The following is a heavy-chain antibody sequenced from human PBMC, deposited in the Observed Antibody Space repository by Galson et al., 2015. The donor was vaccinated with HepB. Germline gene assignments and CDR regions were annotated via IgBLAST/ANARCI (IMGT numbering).Heavy chain of an antibody. Sequence: SVKVSCKASGYTFTSYAMHWVRQAPGQRLEWMGWINAGNGNTKYSQKFQGRVTITRDTSASTAYMELSSLRSEDTAVYYCARDGEMEYSSGWYGGNWFDPWGQGTLVTVSS. V-gene: IGHV1-3*01. CDR2: INAGNGNT. D-gene: IGHD6-19*01. CDR3: ARDGEMEYSSGWYGGNWFDP. J-gene: IGHJ5*02. CDR1: GYTFTSYA.